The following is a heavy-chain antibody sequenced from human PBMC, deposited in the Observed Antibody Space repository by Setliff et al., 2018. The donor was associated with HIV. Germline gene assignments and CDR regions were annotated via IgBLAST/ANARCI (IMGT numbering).Heavy chain of an antibody. D-gene: IGHD5-12*01. Sequence: GGSLRLSCAASGFSFSNYAMTWVRQAPGKGLEWVSRVNTDGNSKTYADSVKDRFTISRDNTKNTLFLQMNSLRVEDTGVYYCHSGYDSEEQSYFDYWGQGTLVTVSS. J-gene: IGHJ4*02. CDR1: GFSFSNYA. V-gene: IGHV3-74*01. CDR2: VNTDGNSK. CDR3: HSGYDSEEQSYFDY.